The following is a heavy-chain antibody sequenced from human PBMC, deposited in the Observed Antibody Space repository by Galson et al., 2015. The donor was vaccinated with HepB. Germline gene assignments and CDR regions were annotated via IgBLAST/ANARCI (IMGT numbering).Heavy chain of an antibody. D-gene: IGHD4-23*01. CDR2: ISGSGGTT. J-gene: IGHJ4*02. CDR3: AKEETKVGTPGVDH. V-gene: IGHV3-23*01. CDR1: GFIFRSYA. Sequence: SLRLSCAASGFIFRSYAMSWVRQAPGKGLEWVSAISGSGGTTWYADSVKGRFTISRDNPKNTLSLQMTSLRVEDTAVYYCAKEETKVGTPGVDHWGQGILVTVSS.